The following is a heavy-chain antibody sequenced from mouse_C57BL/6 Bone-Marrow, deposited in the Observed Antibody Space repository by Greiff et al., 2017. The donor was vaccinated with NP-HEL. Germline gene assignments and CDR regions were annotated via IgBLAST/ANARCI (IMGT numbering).Heavy chain of an antibody. Sequence: QVQLKQSGAELAKPGASVKLSCKASGYTFTSYWMHWVNQRPGQGLEWIGYINPSSGYTKYNQKFKDKATLTADKSSSTAYMQLSSLTYEDSAVYYCARGIYYYGPWFAYWGQGTLVTVSA. CDR2: INPSSGYT. CDR1: GYTFTSYW. CDR3: ARGIYYYGPWFAY. V-gene: IGHV1-7*01. D-gene: IGHD1-1*01. J-gene: IGHJ3*01.